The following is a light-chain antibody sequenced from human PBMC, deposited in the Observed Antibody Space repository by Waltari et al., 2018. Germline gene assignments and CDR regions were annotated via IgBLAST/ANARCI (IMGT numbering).Light chain of an antibody. CDR2: GAS. CDR1: QSVSSSY. Sequence: EIVLTQSPCTLSLSPGERAALSCKASQSVSSSYLAWYQQKPGQAPRLLIYGASIRATGIPDRFSVTGSGTDFTLTISRLEPEDFAVYYCQQYGSSPRTFGQGTKVEIK. V-gene: IGKV3-20*01. J-gene: IGKJ1*01. CDR3: QQYGSSPRT.